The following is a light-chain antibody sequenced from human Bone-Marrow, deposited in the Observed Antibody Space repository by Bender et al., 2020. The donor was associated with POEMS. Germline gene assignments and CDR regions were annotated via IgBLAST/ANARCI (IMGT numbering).Light chain of an antibody. CDR2: EGS. V-gene: IGLV2-23*01. CDR3: CLYASRVVL. J-gene: IGLJ3*02. CDR1: SSDVGSSYL. Sequence: QSALSQPASVSGSPGQSITISCTGTSSDVGSSYLVSWYQQHPGKAPKILIYEGSKRPSGVSNRFSGSKSGNTASLTISGLQAEDEADYHCCLYASRVVLFGGGTKLTVL.